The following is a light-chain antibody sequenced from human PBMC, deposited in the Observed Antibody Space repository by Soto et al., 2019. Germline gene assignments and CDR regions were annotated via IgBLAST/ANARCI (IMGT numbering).Light chain of an antibody. CDR2: AAS. V-gene: IGKV1-17*01. CDR1: QAIRTA. J-gene: IGKJ4*01. Sequence: DIQMTQSPSILSASFGDRVTISCRASQAIRTALGWYQQKPGKVPKLLIYAASTLQSGVPSRFSGSGSGTEFTLTIDSLQPDDFATFYCQQYSTYPLTFGGGTKVDIK. CDR3: QQYSTYPLT.